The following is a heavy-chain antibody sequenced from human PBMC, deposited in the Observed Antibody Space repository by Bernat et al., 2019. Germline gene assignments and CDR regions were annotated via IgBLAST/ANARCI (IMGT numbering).Heavy chain of an antibody. Sequence: QVQLVQSGAEVKKPGASVKVSCKASGYTFTSYYMHWVRQAPGQGLEWMGIINPSGGSTSYAQKFQGRVTMTRDTSTSTVYMELSSLRSEDTAVYYCARSHCSGGSCYQNLHDAFDIWGQGTMVTVSS. CDR1: GYTFTSYY. D-gene: IGHD2-15*01. CDR2: INPSGGST. CDR3: ARSHCSGGSCYQNLHDAFDI. V-gene: IGHV1-46*03. J-gene: IGHJ3*02.